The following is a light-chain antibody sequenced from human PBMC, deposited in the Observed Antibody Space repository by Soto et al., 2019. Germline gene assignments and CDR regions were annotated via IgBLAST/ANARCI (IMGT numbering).Light chain of an antibody. J-gene: IGKJ4*01. V-gene: IGKV1-39*01. CDR2: AAS. CDR1: QSISSY. Sequence: DIQMTQSPSSLSASVGDRVTITCRASQSISSYLNWYQQKPGKAPKLLIYAASSLQSGVPSRFSGSGSGTDFTLTISSLQPEDFATYYCQQSYSTLLEHTFGGGTKVEIK. CDR3: QQSYSTLLEHT.